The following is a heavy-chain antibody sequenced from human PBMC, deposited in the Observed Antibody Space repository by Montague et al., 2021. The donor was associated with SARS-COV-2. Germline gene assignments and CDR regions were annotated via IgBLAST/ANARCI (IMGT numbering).Heavy chain of an antibody. CDR1: GGSISGYY. D-gene: IGHD4-17*01. CDR2: IYYTGST. J-gene: IGHJ5*01. V-gene: IGHV4-59*08. Sequence: SETLSLTCTVSGGSISGYYWTWMRQPPGKGLEWLGHIYYTGSTKYNPSLKSRVAMSVDMSKNQFSLKLSSVTPADTAVYYCARAFTLTTKWFDYWGQGTLVTVSS. CDR3: ARAFTLTTKWFDY.